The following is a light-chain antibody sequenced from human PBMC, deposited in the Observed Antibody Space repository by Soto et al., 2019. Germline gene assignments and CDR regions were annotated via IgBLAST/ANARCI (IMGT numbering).Light chain of an antibody. Sequence: DIHMTQSPSTLSASVGDRVTITCRASESISGWLAWYQQKPGKAPKLLIYDASTLESGVPSRFSGSGSGTEFTLTISSLQPDDFATYYCQQYYSYAPYTFGQGTKVDIK. CDR2: DAS. CDR1: ESISGW. J-gene: IGKJ2*01. V-gene: IGKV1-5*01. CDR3: QQYYSYAPYT.